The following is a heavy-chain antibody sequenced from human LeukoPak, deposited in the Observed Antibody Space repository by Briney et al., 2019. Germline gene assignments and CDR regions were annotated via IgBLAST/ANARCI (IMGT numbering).Heavy chain of an antibody. Sequence: ASVKVSCKASGYTFTGCYMHWVRHAPGQGLEWMGWINTNSGGTNYAQKFQGRVTMTRDTSISTAYMELSRLRSDDAAVYYCARSGPSGVAGRAGWFDPWGQGTLVTVSS. CDR1: GYTFTGCY. V-gene: IGHV1-2*02. CDR2: INTNSGGT. D-gene: IGHD6-19*01. J-gene: IGHJ5*02. CDR3: ARSGPSGVAGRAGWFDP.